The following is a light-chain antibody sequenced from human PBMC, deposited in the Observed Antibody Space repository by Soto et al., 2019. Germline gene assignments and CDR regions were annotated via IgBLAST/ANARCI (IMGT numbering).Light chain of an antibody. CDR1: QGITSY. Sequence: DIQLTQSPSFLSASVGDRVTITCRASQGITSYLAWHQQKPGRAPKFLIYAASTLESGVPSRFSGSGSGTEFTLTISSLQPEDFATYYCQQLNSYPFTFGQGTKLEIK. V-gene: IGKV1-9*01. CDR2: AAS. J-gene: IGKJ2*01. CDR3: QQLNSYPFT.